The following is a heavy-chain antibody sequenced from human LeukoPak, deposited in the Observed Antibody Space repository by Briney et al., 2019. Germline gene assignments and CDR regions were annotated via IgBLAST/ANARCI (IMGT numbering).Heavy chain of an antibody. CDR1: DGSISSSSYY. CDR3: ARHTWQWLPFDD. CDR2: FYYSGST. Sequence: SETLSLTCTVSDGSISSSSYYWGWIRQPPGKGLEWIGSFYYSGSTYCNPSLKSRVTISVDTSKNQFSLKLSSVTAADTAIYYCARHTWQWLPFDDWGQGTQVTISS. D-gene: IGHD5-12*01. J-gene: IGHJ4*02. V-gene: IGHV4-39*07.